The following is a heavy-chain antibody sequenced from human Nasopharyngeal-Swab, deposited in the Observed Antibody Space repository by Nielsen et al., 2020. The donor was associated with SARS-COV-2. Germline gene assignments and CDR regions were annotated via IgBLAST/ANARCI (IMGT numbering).Heavy chain of an antibody. V-gene: IGHV5-51*01. J-gene: IGHJ4*02. D-gene: IGHD2-21*02. Sequence: GESLKISCKASGYSFTNYWIGWVRQMPGTGLEWMGLIYPGDSSIRYIPSFQGQVTISVDKSISTTYLKWSNLKASDAATYYCARRGDCNGNPCYSDYWGQGTLVTVSS. CDR2: IYPGDSSI. CDR3: ARRGDCNGNPCYSDY. CDR1: GYSFTNYW.